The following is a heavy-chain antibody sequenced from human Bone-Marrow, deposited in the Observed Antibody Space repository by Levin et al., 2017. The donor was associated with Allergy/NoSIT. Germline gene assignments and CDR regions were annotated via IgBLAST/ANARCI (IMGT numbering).Heavy chain of an antibody. CDR2: ISYNGDNK. Sequence: GGSLRLSCAASGFTFNLHGMHWVRQAPGKGLEWVSFISYNGDNKYFTDSVKGRFTITRDNAKNSLYLQMSSLRVEDTAVYYCARGLEYSGLPWGQGTLVTVSS. CDR1: GFTFNLHG. V-gene: IGHV3-30*03. D-gene: IGHD5-12*01. CDR3: ARGLEYSGLP. J-gene: IGHJ5*02.